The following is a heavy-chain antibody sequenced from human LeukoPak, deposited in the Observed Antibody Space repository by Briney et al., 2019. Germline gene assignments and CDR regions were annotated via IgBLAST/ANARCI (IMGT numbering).Heavy chain of an antibody. J-gene: IGHJ4*02. CDR3: AKDRGSGWPAVFDY. V-gene: IGHV3-23*01. Sequence: PGGSLRLSCAASGFTFSSYSMSWVRQAPGKGLEWVSGISSGGTTYYADSVKGRFTFSRDKSKNTVYLQMNSLRADDTAVYYCAKDRGSGWPAVFDYWGQGTLVTVSS. CDR2: ISSGGTT. D-gene: IGHD6-19*01. CDR1: GFTFSSYS.